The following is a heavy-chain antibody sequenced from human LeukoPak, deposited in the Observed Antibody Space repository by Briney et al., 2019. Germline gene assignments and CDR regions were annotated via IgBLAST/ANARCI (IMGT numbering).Heavy chain of an antibody. Sequence: GGSLRLSCAASGFIFRSHWIHWVRQAPGKGPVWVSRLNSDGSRTNYADSVKGRFTISRDNAKNTLYLQMNSLRAEDTAVYYCARQYSDYDAYIDYWGQGTLVTVSS. V-gene: IGHV3-74*01. CDR1: GFIFRSHW. J-gene: IGHJ4*02. D-gene: IGHD5-12*01. CDR2: LNSDGSRT. CDR3: ARQYSDYDAYIDY.